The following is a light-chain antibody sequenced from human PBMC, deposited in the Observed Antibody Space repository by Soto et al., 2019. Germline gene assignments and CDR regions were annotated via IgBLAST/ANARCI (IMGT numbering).Light chain of an antibody. CDR3: ATWDDSLNGFYV. CDR2: RNN. Sequence: QSVLTQPPSASGTAGQGVTISCSGSTSNIGSNYVYWYQQLPGTAPKLLIYRNNQRPSGGPDRFSGSKSGTSASLAISGLRSDDEADYFCATWDDSLNGFYVFGTGTKV. CDR1: TSNIGSNY. J-gene: IGLJ1*01. V-gene: IGLV1-47*01.